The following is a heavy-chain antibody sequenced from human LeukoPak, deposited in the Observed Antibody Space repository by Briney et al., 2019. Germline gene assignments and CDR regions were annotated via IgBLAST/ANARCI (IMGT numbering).Heavy chain of an antibody. CDR2: IYSSGRT. D-gene: IGHD2-15*01. Sequence: SETLSLTCTVSGVSIISTNSYWGWIRQSPRTGLEWIGNIYSSGRTYYNPSLKSRVTISIDMSENQFSLKLTSVTAADTAVYYCARKREGPATGIDYWGQETLVTVSS. CDR1: GVSIISTNSY. V-gene: IGHV4-39*07. J-gene: IGHJ4*02. CDR3: ARKREGPATGIDY.